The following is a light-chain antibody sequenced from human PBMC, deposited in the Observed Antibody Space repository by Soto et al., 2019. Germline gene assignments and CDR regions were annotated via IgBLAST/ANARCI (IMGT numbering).Light chain of an antibody. J-gene: IGKJ1*01. Sequence: DIQMTQSPSSLCASVGDRVTSTCRASQSISSYLNWYQHKQGKAPKXXIYAASSLQSGVPSRFSGSVSGTDLIITISSLKPEDGETDDGQQSYSSPPTFGQGTKVDIK. CDR2: AAS. CDR1: QSISSY. CDR3: QQSYSSPPT. V-gene: IGKV1-39*01.